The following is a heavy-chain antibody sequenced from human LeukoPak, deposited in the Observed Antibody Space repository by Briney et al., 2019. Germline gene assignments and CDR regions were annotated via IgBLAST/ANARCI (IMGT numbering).Heavy chain of an antibody. CDR1: GFTFSSYW. Sequence: GGSLRLSCAASGFTFSSYWMSWVRQAPGKGVEGVANIKEDGSKIYYVDSVKGRFTISRDNARNSLYLQMDSLGAEDTAVYYCVRENNGAYWGQGTLVTVSS. J-gene: IGHJ4*02. V-gene: IGHV3-7*01. D-gene: IGHD2-8*01. CDR2: IKEDGSKI. CDR3: VRENNGAY.